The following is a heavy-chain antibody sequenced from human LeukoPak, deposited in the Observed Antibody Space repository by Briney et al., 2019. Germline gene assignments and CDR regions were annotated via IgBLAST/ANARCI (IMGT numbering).Heavy chain of an antibody. D-gene: IGHD2-2*01. CDR3: AREGYQLAVFDY. J-gene: IGHJ4*02. V-gene: IGHV3-7*01. CDR1: GFTFSRYW. CDR2: IKQERSEK. Sequence: GGSLRLSCAASGFTFSRYWMSWVRQAPGKGLEWVANIKQERSEKYYVDSVKGRFTISRDNAKNSLYLQMNSLRAEDTAVYYCAREGYQLAVFDYWGQGTLVTVSS.